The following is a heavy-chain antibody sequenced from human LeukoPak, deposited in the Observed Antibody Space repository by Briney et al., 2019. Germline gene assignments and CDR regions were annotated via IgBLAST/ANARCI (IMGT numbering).Heavy chain of an antibody. J-gene: IGHJ4*02. CDR1: GYTFTGCY. V-gene: IGHV1-2*02. CDR3: ARDFSIRESCSSTSCYSDWNYEGFFDY. D-gene: IGHD2-2*01. CDR2: FNANSGGT. Sequence: ASVKVSCKASGYTFTGCYMHWVRQGPGQGLEWMGWFNANSGGTSYAQNYHVSVTMTRDTAISTAYMELSRLRSDDTAVYYCARDFSIRESCSSTSCYSDWNYEGFFDYWGQGTLVTVSS.